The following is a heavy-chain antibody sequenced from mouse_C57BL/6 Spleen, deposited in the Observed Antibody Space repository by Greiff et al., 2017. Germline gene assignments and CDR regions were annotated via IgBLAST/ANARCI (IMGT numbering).Heavy chain of an antibody. CDR3: ARQARGYAMDY. CDR2: IHPNSGST. D-gene: IGHD3-2*02. Sequence: QVQLQQPGAELVKPGASVKLSCKASGYTFTSYWMHWVKQRPGQGLEWIGMIHPNSGSTNYNEKFKGKATLTVDKSSSTAYMLLSSLTSEDSAVYFCARQARGYAMDYWGQGTSVTVSS. J-gene: IGHJ4*01. V-gene: IGHV1-64*01. CDR1: GYTFTSYW.